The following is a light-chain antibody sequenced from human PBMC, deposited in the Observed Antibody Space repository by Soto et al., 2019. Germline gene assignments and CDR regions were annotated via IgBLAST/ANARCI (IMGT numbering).Light chain of an antibody. J-gene: IGKJ1*01. CDR1: QSVSSNY. CDR3: QQYGSSLWT. CDR2: AAS. V-gene: IGKV3-20*01. Sequence: EIVLTQSPGTLSLSPGERTTLSCRASQSVSSNYLAWYQHKPGQAPRLLIYAASSRATGIPDRFSGSGSGTDFTLTISRLESEDFAVYYCQQYGSSLWTFGQGTKVDI.